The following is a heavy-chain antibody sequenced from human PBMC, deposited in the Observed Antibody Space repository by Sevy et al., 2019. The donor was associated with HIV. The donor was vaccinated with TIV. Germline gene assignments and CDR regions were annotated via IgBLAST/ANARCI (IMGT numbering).Heavy chain of an antibody. J-gene: IGHJ4*02. CDR3: ARGIVGATTDY. D-gene: IGHD1-26*01. V-gene: IGHV3-74*01. CDR1: GFTFSSYW. Sequence: GGSLRLSCAASGFTFSSYWMHWVRQAPGKGLVWVSRINSDGSSTSYADSVKGRFTISRDNTKNTLYLQMNSLRAEDTAVYYCARGIVGATTDYWGQGTLVTVSS. CDR2: INSDGSST.